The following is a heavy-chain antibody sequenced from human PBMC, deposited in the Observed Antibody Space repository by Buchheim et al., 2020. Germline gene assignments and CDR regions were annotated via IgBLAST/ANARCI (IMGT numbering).Heavy chain of an antibody. CDR3: AKGITTVTTSWFDP. D-gene: IGHD4-11*01. J-gene: IGHJ5*02. V-gene: IGHV3-23*01. CDR1: GFTFSSYS. CDR2: ISDSGGNT. Sequence: EVQLLESGGGLVKPGGSLRLSCAASGFTFSSYSMTWVRLAPGQGLEWVSAISDSGGNTYYADSVKGRFTISRDNSKNTLYLQMNRLRAEDTAVDYCAKGITTVTTSWFDPWGQGTL.